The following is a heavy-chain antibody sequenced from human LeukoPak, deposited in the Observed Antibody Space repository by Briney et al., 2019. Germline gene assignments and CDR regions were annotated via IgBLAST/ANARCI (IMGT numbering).Heavy chain of an antibody. CDR1: EFTFSYYG. Sequence: PGGSLRLSCAASEFTFSYYGMHWAREAPGKGLEWGAVIWYDGSNKYYADSVKGRFTISRDNSKVTLYLQMNSLRSEDTAAYYCARETNDYGDFLDYWGQGTLVTASS. CDR2: IWYDGSNK. D-gene: IGHD4-17*01. CDR3: ARETNDYGDFLDY. V-gene: IGHV3-33*01. J-gene: IGHJ4*02.